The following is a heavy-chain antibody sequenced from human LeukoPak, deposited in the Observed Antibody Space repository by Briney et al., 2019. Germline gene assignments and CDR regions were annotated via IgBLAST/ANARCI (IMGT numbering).Heavy chain of an antibody. D-gene: IGHD2-21*01. Sequence: PGGSLRLSCAASGLTFSSYGMNWVRQAPGKGLEWVSSISSSSSYIYYADSVKGRFTISRDNAKNSLYLQMNSLRAEDTAVYYCARDRGDHWFDPWGQGTLVTDSS. CDR1: GLTFSSYG. CDR3: ARDRGDHWFDP. CDR2: ISSSSSYI. J-gene: IGHJ5*02. V-gene: IGHV3-21*01.